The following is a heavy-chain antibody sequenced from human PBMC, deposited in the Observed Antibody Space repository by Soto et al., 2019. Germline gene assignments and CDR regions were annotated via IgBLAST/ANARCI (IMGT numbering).Heavy chain of an antibody. CDR3: THRAVYGSGGHDGFDI. D-gene: IGHD3-10*01. V-gene: IGHV2-5*02. CDR1: GFSLYTSGVG. CDR2: IYWDDDK. Sequence: QITLKESGPTLVKPTQTLTLTCTFSGFSLYTSGVGVGWIRQPPGKALEWLALIYWDDDKRYSPSLQNRLTIPQDTSKNQVVLTMTNMDPVDTATYYCTHRAVYGSGGHDGFDIWGQGTMVTVSS. J-gene: IGHJ3*02.